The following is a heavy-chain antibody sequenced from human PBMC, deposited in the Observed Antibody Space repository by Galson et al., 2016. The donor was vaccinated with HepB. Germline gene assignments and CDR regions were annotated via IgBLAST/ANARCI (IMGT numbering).Heavy chain of an antibody. CDR2: IHYTGTT. J-gene: IGHJ6*04. V-gene: IGHV4-59*01. CDR1: GGSTGGSY. Sequence: SETLSLTCAVSGGSTGGSYWSWIRQPPGKGLEWIGFIHYTGTTNYSPSLKSRVSISLDTSKSQFSLRLTSVTPADTAVYFCATDGIGDYYYGLDVWGKGTSVTVSS. CDR3: ATDGIGDYYYGLDV. D-gene: IGHD3-16*01.